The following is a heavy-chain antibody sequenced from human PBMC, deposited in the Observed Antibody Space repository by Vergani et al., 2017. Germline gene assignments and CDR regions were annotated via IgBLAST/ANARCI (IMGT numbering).Heavy chain of an antibody. CDR3: ARARITMVRGVIRFDP. V-gene: IGHV1-18*01. J-gene: IGHJ5*02. CDR1: GYTFTSYG. Sequence: QVPLVQSGAAVKKPGASVKVSCKSSGYTFTSYGISWVRQAPGQGLEWMGWISAYNGNTNYAQKLQGRVTMTTDTSTSTAYMELRSLRSDDTAVYYCARARITMVRGVIRFDPWGQGTLVTVSS. D-gene: IGHD3-10*01. CDR2: ISAYNGNT.